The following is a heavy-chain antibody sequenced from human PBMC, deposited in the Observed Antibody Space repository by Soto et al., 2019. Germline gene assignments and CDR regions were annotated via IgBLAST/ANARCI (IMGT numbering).Heavy chain of an antibody. J-gene: IGHJ4*02. CDR1: GFSLSSKGMR. V-gene: IGHV2-70*04. D-gene: IGHD3-16*01. CDR2: IDWDDDK. Sequence: GPTLVNPTQTLTLTCTFSGFSLSSKGMRVSWIRQPPGKALEWLARIDWDDDKFYSPSLRTRLTISKDTSKNQVVLTMTNVDPMDTATYYCARSPGGFTVATYFFDYWGQGTLVTVSS. CDR3: ARSPGGFTVATYFFDY.